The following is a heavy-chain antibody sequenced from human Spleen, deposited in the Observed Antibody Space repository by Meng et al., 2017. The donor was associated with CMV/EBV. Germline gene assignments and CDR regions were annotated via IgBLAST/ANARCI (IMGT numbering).Heavy chain of an antibody. J-gene: IGHJ5*02. Sequence: SAFAHRNRGVAGGSIRQPPGKALEWIALIDWNDDKRYSTSLKSRLTIIHDTSKNQVVLTMTNVDPEDTATYYCAHSRLTVQWFNPWGQGTLVTVSS. CDR1: AFAHRNRGVA. CDR3: AHSRLTVQWFNP. CDR2: IDWNDDK. V-gene: IGHV2-5*01. D-gene: IGHD5-12*01.